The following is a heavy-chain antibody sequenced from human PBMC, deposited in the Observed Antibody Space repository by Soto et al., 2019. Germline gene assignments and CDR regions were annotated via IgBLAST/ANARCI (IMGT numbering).Heavy chain of an antibody. V-gene: IGHV4-30-2*01. CDR1: GGSIINDQYA. CDR3: ARVVPATRYFEY. D-gene: IGHD2-15*01. J-gene: IGHJ4*02. CDR2: IYHSGTT. Sequence: TLSLPCTVSGGSIINDQYAWSWVRQPPGKVLEWIVYIYHSGTTYYNPSLNSRVTISVDGSSNQFSLKLTSVMAADTAVYYCARVVPATRYFEYWGPGILVTVSS.